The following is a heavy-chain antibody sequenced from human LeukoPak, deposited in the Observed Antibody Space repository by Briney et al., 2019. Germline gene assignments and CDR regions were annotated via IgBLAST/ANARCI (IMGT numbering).Heavy chain of an antibody. CDR1: GGSISSYY. CDR2: IYSTGST. V-gene: IGHV4-4*07. D-gene: IGHD6-13*01. CDR3: ARQIASAGTAGFDF. Sequence: SETLSLTCTVSGGSISSYYWSWLRQPAGKGLEWVGRIYSTGSTNYNPSLKSRVTMSVDTSKNQFSLRLRSVTAADTAVYYCARQIASAGTAGFDFWGQGALVTVSS. J-gene: IGHJ4*02.